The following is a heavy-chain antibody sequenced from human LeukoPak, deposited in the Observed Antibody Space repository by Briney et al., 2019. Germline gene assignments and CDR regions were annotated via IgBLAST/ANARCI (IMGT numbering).Heavy chain of an antibody. CDR2: ISGSGGST. CDR1: GFTFSSYA. CDR3: AKDLYYYDSSGGSDY. Sequence: GGSLRLSCAASGFTFSSYAMSWVRQAPGKGLEWVSAISGSGGSTYYADSVKGRFTISRDNSKNTLYLQMNSLRAENTAVYYCAKDLYYYDSSGGSDYWGQGTLDTVSS. J-gene: IGHJ4*02. V-gene: IGHV3-23*01. D-gene: IGHD3-22*01.